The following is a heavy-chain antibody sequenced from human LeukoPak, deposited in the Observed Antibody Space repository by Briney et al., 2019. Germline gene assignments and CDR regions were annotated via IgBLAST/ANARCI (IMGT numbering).Heavy chain of an antibody. CDR3: ARTGYDSSGYYYKH. CDR1: GFTFSSYS. J-gene: IGHJ1*01. CDR2: IKQDGSEK. Sequence: PGGSLRLSCAASGFTFSSYSMNWVRQAPGKGLEWVANIKQDGSEKYYVDSVKGRFTISRDNAKNSLYLQMNSLRAEDTAVYYCARTGYDSSGYYYKHWGQGTLVTVSS. D-gene: IGHD3-22*01. V-gene: IGHV3-7*01.